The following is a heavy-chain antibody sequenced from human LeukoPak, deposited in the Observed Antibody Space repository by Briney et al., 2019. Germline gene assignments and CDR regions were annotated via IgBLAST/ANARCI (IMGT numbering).Heavy chain of an antibody. CDR3: ARTLITFGGLIALDY. J-gene: IGHJ4*02. V-gene: IGHV3-21*01. CDR1: GFTFSSYS. CDR2: ISSSSSYI. D-gene: IGHD3-16*02. Sequence: PGGSLRLSCAASGFTFSSYSMSWVRQAPGKGLEWVSSISSSSSYIYYADSVKGRFTISRDNAKNSLYLQMNSLRAEDTAVYYCARTLITFGGLIALDYWGQGTLITVSS.